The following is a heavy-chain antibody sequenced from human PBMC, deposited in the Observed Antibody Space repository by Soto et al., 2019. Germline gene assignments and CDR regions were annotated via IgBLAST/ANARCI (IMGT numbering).Heavy chain of an antibody. CDR3: ARAKYGRVDY. J-gene: IGHJ4*02. V-gene: IGHV4-31*03. Sequence: SETLSLTCTVSCGSISSGGYYWSWIRQHPGKGLEWIGYIYYSGSTYYNPSLKSRVTISVDTSKNQFSLKLSSVTAADTAVYYCARAKYGRVDYWGQGTLVTVSS. CDR1: CGSISSGGYY. CDR2: IYYSGST. D-gene: IGHD4-17*01.